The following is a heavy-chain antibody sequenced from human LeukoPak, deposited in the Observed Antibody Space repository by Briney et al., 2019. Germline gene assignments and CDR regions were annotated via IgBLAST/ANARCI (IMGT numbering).Heavy chain of an antibody. V-gene: IGHV4-34*01. Sequence: PSETLSLTCAVYGGSFSGYYWSWIRQPPGKGLEWIGEINHSGSTNYNPSLKSRVTISVDTSKNQFSLKLSSVTAADTAVYYCAGGVADCYYYGMDVWGKGTTVTVSS. CDR1: GGSFSGYY. CDR2: INHSGST. J-gene: IGHJ6*04. CDR3: AGGVADCYYYGMDV. D-gene: IGHD6-19*01.